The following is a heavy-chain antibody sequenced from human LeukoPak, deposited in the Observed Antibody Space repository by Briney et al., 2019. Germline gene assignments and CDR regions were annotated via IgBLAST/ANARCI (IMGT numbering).Heavy chain of an antibody. V-gene: IGHV5-51*01. CDR1: GYSFTSYW. Sequence: GESLKISCKGSGYSFTSYWIGWVRHMPGKGLEWMGIIYPGDSDIRYNPSFQDQVTISTDNSITTAYLQWNSLQASDTAMYYCAIFPSSNSWVYWAQGTLVTVSS. CDR3: AIFPSSNSWVY. D-gene: IGHD6-13*01. CDR2: IYPGDSDI. J-gene: IGHJ4*02.